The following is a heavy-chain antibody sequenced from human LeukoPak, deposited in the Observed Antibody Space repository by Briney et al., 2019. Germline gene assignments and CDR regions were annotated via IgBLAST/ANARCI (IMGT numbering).Heavy chain of an antibody. Sequence: GGSLRLSCAASGFTFSSYAMSWVRQAPGKGLEWVSSISGSGGSTYYADSVKGRFTISRDNSKNTLYLQMNSLRAEDTAVYYCAKESGSSWHAKPFQHWGQGTLVTVSS. CDR3: AKESGSSWHAKPFQH. V-gene: IGHV3-23*01. CDR2: ISGSGGST. D-gene: IGHD6-13*01. J-gene: IGHJ1*01. CDR1: GFTFSSYA.